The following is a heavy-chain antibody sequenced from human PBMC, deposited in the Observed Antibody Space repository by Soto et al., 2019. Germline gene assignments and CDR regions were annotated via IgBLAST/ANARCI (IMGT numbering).Heavy chain of an antibody. CDR1: GFTFSSYW. V-gene: IGHV3-7*01. J-gene: IGHJ6*02. D-gene: IGHD3-10*01. Sequence: GGSLRLSCAASGFTFSSYWMSWVRQAPGKGLEWVANIKQDGSEKYYVDSVKGRFTISRDNAKNSLYLQMNSLRAEDTAVYYCPRGNVFRSYYGIDVWGQGTKVTVSS. CDR2: IKQDGSEK. CDR3: PRGNVFRSYYGIDV.